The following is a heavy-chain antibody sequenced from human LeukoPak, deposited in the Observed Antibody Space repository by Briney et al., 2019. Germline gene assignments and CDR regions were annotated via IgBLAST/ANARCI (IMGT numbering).Heavy chain of an antibody. D-gene: IGHD2-15*01. Sequence: GGPLRSSCAASGFTFVPYSMNWVRQAPGRGWEWVSSISTSSSYIFYADSVKGRFTISRDNAKNSLYLQMNSLRAEDTAVYYCARCSGGSYYHSDDYWGQGTLVTVSS. CDR1: GFTFVPYS. V-gene: IGHV3-21*01. J-gene: IGHJ4*02. CDR2: ISTSSSYI. CDR3: ARCSGGSYYHSDDY.